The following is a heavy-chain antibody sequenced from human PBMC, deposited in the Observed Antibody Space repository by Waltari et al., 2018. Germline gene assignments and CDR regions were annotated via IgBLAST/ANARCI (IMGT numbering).Heavy chain of an antibody. J-gene: IGHJ4*02. Sequence: EVQLVQSGAEVKKPGATVKISCKVSGYTFTDYYMHWVHQAPGKGLEWMGLVGPEHGDTMYAEKFQCRVTITADTSTDTAYMELSSLGSEDTAVYYCATGVKVATKDDYWGQGTLVTVSS. CDR2: VGPEHGDT. CDR1: GYTFTDYY. CDR3: ATGVKVATKDDY. D-gene: IGHD5-12*01. V-gene: IGHV1-69-2*01.